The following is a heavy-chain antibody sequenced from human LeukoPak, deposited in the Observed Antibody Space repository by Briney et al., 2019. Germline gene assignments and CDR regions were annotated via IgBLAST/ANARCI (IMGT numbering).Heavy chain of an antibody. Sequence: ASVKVSCKASGYTFTSYDIYWVRQATGQGLEWMGWMNPNSGNTGYAQKFQGRVTITRNTSISTTYMELSRLRSDDTAVYYCARVVVPAAIPLDAFDIWGQGTMVTVSS. CDR1: GYTFTSYD. D-gene: IGHD2-2*02. CDR3: ARVVVPAAIPLDAFDI. J-gene: IGHJ3*02. V-gene: IGHV1-8*03. CDR2: MNPNSGNT.